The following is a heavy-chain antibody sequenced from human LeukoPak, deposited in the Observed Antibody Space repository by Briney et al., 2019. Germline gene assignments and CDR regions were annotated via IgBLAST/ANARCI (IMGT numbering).Heavy chain of an antibody. D-gene: IGHD6-6*01. V-gene: IGHV3-11*01. Sequence: PGGSLRLSCAASGFTFSDYYMSWIRQAPGKGLGWVSYISSSGSTIYYADSVKGRFTISRDNAKNSLYLQMNSLRAEDTAVYYCARVSSSSSAFDYWGQGTLVTVSS. CDR3: ARVSSSSSAFDY. CDR2: ISSSGSTI. CDR1: GFTFSDYY. J-gene: IGHJ4*02.